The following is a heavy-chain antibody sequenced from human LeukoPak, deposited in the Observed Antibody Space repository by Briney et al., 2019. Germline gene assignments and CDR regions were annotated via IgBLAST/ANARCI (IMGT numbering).Heavy chain of an antibody. CDR1: GFTFSSYA. J-gene: IGHJ6*02. D-gene: IGHD2-2*01. CDR2: ISGSGGST. Sequence: GGSLRLSCAASGFTFSSYAMSWVRQAPGKGLEWVSAISGSGGSTYYADSVKGRFTISRDDAKNSLYLQMNSLRAEDTAVYYCARSQLLSYGMDVWGQGTTVTVSS. CDR3: ARSQLLSYGMDV. V-gene: IGHV3-23*01.